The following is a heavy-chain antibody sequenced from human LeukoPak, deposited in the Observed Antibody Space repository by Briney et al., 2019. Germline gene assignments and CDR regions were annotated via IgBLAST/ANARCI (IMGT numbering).Heavy chain of an antibody. Sequence: SETLSLTCTVSGVSISSSSYYWGWIRQPPGKGLEWIGSIYYTESTYYNPSLKRRLTISVNTSNNQFSIKLRSVTAAETAVYYCATTRFPATNYLRPAESGWFDPWGQGTLVTVSS. J-gene: IGHJ5*02. CDR1: GVSISSSSYY. D-gene: IGHD3-3*01. CDR2: IYYTEST. V-gene: IGHV4-39*01. CDR3: ATTRFPATNYLRPAESGWFDP.